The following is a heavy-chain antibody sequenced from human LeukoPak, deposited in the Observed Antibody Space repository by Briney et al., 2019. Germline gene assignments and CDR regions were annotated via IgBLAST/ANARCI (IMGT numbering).Heavy chain of an antibody. CDR2: ISSNGGST. J-gene: IGHJ5*02. CDR1: GFTFSSYA. CDR3: ARDGTTMVRGVIIPSWFDP. V-gene: IGHV3-64*01. Sequence: GGSLRLSCAASGFTFSSYAMHWVGQAPGKGLEYVSAISSNGGSTYYANSVKGRFTISRDNSKNTLYLQMGSLRAEDMAVYYCARDGTTMVRGVIIPSWFDPWGQGTLVTVSS. D-gene: IGHD3-10*01.